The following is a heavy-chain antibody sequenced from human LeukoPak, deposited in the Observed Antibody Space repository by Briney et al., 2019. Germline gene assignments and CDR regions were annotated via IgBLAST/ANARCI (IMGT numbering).Heavy chain of an antibody. J-gene: IGHJ5*02. CDR1: GGSISSGDYH. CDR3: TRVGPIIAGRHTSQRWFNP. D-gene: IGHD2-2*01. CDR2: IFYSGST. V-gene: IGHV4-31*03. Sequence: SETLSLTCTVSGGSISSGDYHWSWVRQHPGKGLEWIGYIFYSGSTYSIPSLRSRVTISVDTSKNQFSLKLSSVTAADTAVYYCTRVGPIIAGRHTSQRWFNPWGQGTLVTVSS.